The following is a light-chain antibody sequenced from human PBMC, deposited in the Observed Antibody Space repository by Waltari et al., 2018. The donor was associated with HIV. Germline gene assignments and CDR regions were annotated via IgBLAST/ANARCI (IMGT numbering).Light chain of an antibody. Sequence: QSALTQPASVSGSPGQSITISCSGTSSDISTYNFVSWYQKHPDKAPKLLIYDVDTRPAGVPRLSSGSKSGDTASLTISAIQADDDADYCCSSYTTTNTVVFGGGTKVSVL. J-gene: IGLJ2*01. V-gene: IGLV2-14*03. CDR1: SSDISTYNF. CDR3: SSYTTTNTVV. CDR2: DVD.